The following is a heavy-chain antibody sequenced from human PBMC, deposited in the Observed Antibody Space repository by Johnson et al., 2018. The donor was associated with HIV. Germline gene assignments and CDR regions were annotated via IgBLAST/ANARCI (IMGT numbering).Heavy chain of an antibody. V-gene: IGHV3-30*02. CDR3: ATLSSTSREDAFDI. CDR2: IRYDGSNK. D-gene: IGHD2-2*01. Sequence: VQLVESGGGLVQPGGSLRLSCAASGFTFSSYGMHWVRQAPGKGLEWVAFIRYDGSNKYYADSVKGRFTISRDNAKKSLYLQMNSLRAEDTALYYCATLSSTSREDAFDIWGQGTMVTVSS. J-gene: IGHJ3*02. CDR1: GFTFSSYG.